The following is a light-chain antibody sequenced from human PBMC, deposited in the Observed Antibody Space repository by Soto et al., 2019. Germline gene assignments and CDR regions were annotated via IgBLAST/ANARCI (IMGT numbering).Light chain of an antibody. CDR2: DTS. V-gene: IGLV7-46*01. J-gene: IGLJ2*01. Sequence: QTVVTQEPSLIVSPGGTVTLTCGSSTGAVTSGHYPHWFQQKPDQAPRTLIYDTSIKHSWTPARFSGSLLGGKAALTLSGAQPADEADYYCLLYSSETVVFGGGTKLTVL. CDR1: TGAVTSGHY. CDR3: LLYSSETVV.